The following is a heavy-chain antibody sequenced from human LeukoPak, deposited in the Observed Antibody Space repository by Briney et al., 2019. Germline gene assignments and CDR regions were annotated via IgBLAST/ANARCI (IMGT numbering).Heavy chain of an antibody. CDR3: ARDRIAVADAGFDY. CDR1: GFTFSSYS. V-gene: IGHV3-21*01. CDR2: ISSSSYI. J-gene: IGHJ4*02. D-gene: IGHD6-19*01. Sequence: GGSLRLSCAASGFTFSSYSMNWVRQAPGKGLEWVSSISSSSYIYYADSVKGRFTISRDNAKNSLYLQMNSLRAEDTAVYYCARDRIAVADAGFDYWGQGTLVTVSS.